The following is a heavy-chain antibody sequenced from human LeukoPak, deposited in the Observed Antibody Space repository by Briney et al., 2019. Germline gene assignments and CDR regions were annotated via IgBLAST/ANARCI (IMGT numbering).Heavy chain of an antibody. Sequence: PGGSLRLSCAASGFTFSNAWMSWVRQAPGKGLEWVGRIKSKSDGGAADYAAPVRGRFTISRDDSKNTLYLQMNSLNSEDTAVYYCTYHFDSSSYHRTRNFDYWGQGTLVSVSS. J-gene: IGHJ4*02. CDR1: GFTFSNAW. CDR2: IKSKSDGGAA. CDR3: TYHFDSSSYHRTRNFDY. V-gene: IGHV3-15*01. D-gene: IGHD3-22*01.